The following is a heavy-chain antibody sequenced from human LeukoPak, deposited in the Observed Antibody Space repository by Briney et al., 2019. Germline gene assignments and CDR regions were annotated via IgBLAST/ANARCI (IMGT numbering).Heavy chain of an antibody. CDR1: GYTFTGYY. CDR2: ISAYNGNT. Sequence: ASVKVSCKASGYTFTGYYMHWVRQAPGQGLEWMGWISAYNGNTNYAQKLQGRVTMTTDTSTSTAYMELRSLRSDDTAVYYCARVEVAGSLSYYYYYMDVWGKGTTVTVSS. D-gene: IGHD6-19*01. CDR3: ARVEVAGSLSYYYYYMDV. J-gene: IGHJ6*03. V-gene: IGHV1-18*04.